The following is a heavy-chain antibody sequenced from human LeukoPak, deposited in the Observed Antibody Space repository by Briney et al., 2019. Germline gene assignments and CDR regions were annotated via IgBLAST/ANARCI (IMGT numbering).Heavy chain of an antibody. V-gene: IGHV3-30*04. CDR2: ISYDGSNK. J-gene: IGHJ4*02. Sequence: GSLRLSCAASGFTFSSYAMHWVRPAPGKGLEWVAVISYDGSNKYYADSVKGRFTISRDNSKNTLYLQMNSLRAEDTAVYYCARGYGSGSYSRIDYWGQGTLVTVSS. CDR1: GFTFSSYA. D-gene: IGHD3-10*01. CDR3: ARGYGSGSYSRIDY.